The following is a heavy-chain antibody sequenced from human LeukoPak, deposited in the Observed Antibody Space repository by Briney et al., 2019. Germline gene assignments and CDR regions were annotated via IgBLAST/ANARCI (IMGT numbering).Heavy chain of an antibody. J-gene: IGHJ6*03. CDR3: ARGFLAARNYYYYMDV. Sequence: EASVKVSCKASGYTFTSYDINWVRQATGQGLEWMGWMNPNSGNTGYAQKFQGRVTMTRSTSISTAYMELSSLRSEDTAVYYCARGFLAARNYYYYMDVWGKGTTVTVSS. CDR1: GYTFTSYD. CDR2: MNPNSGNT. V-gene: IGHV1-8*01. D-gene: IGHD6-6*01.